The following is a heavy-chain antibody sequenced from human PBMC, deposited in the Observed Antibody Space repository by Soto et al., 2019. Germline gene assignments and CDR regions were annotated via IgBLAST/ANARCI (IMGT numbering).Heavy chain of an antibody. CDR2: IYYSGST. V-gene: IGHV4-39*07. Sequence: SETLSLTCTVSGGSISSSSYYWVWIRQPPGKGLEWIGSIYYSGSTYYNPSLKSRVTISVDTSKNQFSLKLSSVTAADTAVYYCARFYGGTTPEYFDYWGQGTLVTVSS. CDR1: GGSISSSSYY. J-gene: IGHJ4*02. D-gene: IGHD4-17*01. CDR3: ARFYGGTTPEYFDY.